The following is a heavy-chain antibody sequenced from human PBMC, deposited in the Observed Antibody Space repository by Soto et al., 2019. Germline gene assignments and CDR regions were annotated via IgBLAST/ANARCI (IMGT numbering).Heavy chain of an antibody. V-gene: IGHV1-18*01. CDR2: ISAYNGNT. Sequence: QVQLVQSGAEVKKPGASVKVSCKASGYTFSSYVISWVRQAPGQGLEWMGWISAYNGNTQYAQKIQGRVTLTTDTSASTAYMELRSLRSDDPAVYYCARDSPPVDYWGQGTLVTVSS. CDR1: GYTFSSYV. CDR3: ARDSPPVDY. J-gene: IGHJ4*02.